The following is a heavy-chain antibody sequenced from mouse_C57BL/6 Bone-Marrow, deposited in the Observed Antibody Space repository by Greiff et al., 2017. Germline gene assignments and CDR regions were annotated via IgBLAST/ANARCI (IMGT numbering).Heavy chain of an antibody. CDR3: ARPHYYGSSYDWYFDV. D-gene: IGHD1-1*01. V-gene: IGHV1-18*01. Sequence: EVQRVESGPELVKPGASVKIPCKASGYTFTDYNMDWVKQSHGKSLEWIGDINPNNGGTIYNQKFKGKATLTVDKSSSTAYMELRSLTSEDTAVYYCARPHYYGSSYDWYFDVWGTGTTVTVSS. J-gene: IGHJ1*03. CDR1: GYTFTDYN. CDR2: INPNNGGT.